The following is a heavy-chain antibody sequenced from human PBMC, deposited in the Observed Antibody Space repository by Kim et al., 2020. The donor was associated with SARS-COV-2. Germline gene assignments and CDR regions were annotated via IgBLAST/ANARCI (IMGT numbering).Heavy chain of an antibody. V-gene: IGHV3-11*05. Sequence: DSVKGRFTISRDNAKNSLLLQMNSLRAEATAVYYCARVGYSYGYGPFDYWGQGTLVTVSS. CDR3: ARVGYSYGYGPFDY. J-gene: IGHJ4*02. D-gene: IGHD5-18*01.